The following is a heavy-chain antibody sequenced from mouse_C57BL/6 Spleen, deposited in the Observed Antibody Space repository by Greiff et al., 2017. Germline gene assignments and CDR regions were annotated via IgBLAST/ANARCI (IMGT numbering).Heavy chain of an antibody. CDR3: ARWGNHYYAMDY. D-gene: IGHD2-1*01. CDR1: GFTFSDYG. Sequence: DVMLVESGGGLVKPGGSLKLSCAASGFTFSDYGMHWVRQAPEKGLEWVAYISSGSSTIYYADTVKGRFTISRDNAKNTLFLHMTSLRSEDTAMYYCARWGNHYYAMDYWGQGTSVTVSS. V-gene: IGHV5-17*01. J-gene: IGHJ4*01. CDR2: ISSGSSTI.